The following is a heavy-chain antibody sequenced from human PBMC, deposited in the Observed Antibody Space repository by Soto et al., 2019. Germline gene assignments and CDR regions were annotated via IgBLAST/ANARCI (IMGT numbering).Heavy chain of an antibody. J-gene: IGHJ4*02. D-gene: IGHD1-1*01. CDR2: MNPNSGNT. CDR3: AKERIGYLDY. V-gene: IGHV1-8*01. Sequence: QVQLVQSGAEVKKPGASVKVSCKASGYTFTSYDINWVRQATGQGLEWMGWMNPNSGNTGYAQKFQGRVTMTRNTSKSTAYMDRTSLRSEDTAGYSGAKERIGYLDYGGQGTLVTVSS. CDR1: GYTFTSYD.